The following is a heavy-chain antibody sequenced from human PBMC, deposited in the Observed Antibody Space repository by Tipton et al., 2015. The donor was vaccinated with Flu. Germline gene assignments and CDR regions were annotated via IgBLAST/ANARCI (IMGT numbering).Heavy chain of an antibody. CDR2: IYHNGST. D-gene: IGHD4-17*01. J-gene: IGHJ4*02. Sequence: TLSLTCSVSGDSMGSRYYWGWIRQPPGEGLQWIGSIYHNGSTYYNPSLESRFTISVDTSKNEFFLKVTSVTAADTALYYCARRGDYLIDKWGLGTLVTVSS. CDR3: ARRGDYLIDK. V-gene: IGHV4-38-2*01. CDR1: GDSMGSRYY.